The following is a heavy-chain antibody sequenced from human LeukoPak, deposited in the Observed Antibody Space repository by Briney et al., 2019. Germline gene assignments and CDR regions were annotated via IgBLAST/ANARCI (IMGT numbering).Heavy chain of an antibody. CDR3: AKDGLYYDGSEHVYYFDS. CDR2: IIYSGGAT. J-gene: IGHJ4*02. Sequence: GGSLRLSCAASGFIFSRSAMTWVRQGPGTGLEFVASIIYSGGATYYADSVKSRFTTTRDNSKNTLYLQMNSLRAEDTALYYCAKDGLYYDGSEHVYYFDSWGQGTLVTVSS. V-gene: IGHV3-23*01. CDR1: GFIFSRSA. D-gene: IGHD3-22*01.